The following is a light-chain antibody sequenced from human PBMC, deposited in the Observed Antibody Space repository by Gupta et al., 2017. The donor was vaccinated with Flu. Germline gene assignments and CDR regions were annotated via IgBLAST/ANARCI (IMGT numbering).Light chain of an antibody. CDR2: KDI. J-gene: IGLJ2*01. CDR3: QSVDSGGTYVV. CDR1: ELRTQF. V-gene: IGLV3-25*03. Sequence: GHELRTQFADWYQQRPGQAPLLLIYKDIERPSKSVAGLSGSSSGTKATLTTSAVQAEDEADDYCQSVDSGGTYVVFGGGTKLTVL.